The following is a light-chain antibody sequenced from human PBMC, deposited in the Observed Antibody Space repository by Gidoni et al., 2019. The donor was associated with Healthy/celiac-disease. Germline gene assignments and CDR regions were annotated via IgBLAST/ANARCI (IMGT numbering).Light chain of an antibody. CDR2: KAS. CDR1: QSISIC. Sequence: DIQLTQPPSTLSASVGDRVTLTCRASQSISICLASYQQKPGKDPKLLIYKASSLESGVPSRFSGSGSGTEFTLTISSLQPDDFATYYCQQYNSYPWTFGQGTKVEIK. CDR3: QQYNSYPWT. J-gene: IGKJ1*01. V-gene: IGKV1-5*03.